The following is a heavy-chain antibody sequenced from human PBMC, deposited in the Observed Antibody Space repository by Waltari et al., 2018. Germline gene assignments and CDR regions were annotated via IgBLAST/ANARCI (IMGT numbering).Heavy chain of an antibody. Sequence: QVQLQESGPGLVRPSQTLSLTCTVSGGSLSSGSVYWTWIRQPAGKGLEWVGHIFTSGSTNYNPFLKSRVSVSLDTSENQFSLRLSSVTAADTAVYYCARDEARYYDIMTGGGYYGLDVWGQGTTVTVSS. J-gene: IGHJ6*02. CDR1: GGSLSSGSVY. CDR2: IFTSGST. D-gene: IGHD3-9*01. V-gene: IGHV4-61*02. CDR3: ARDEARYYDIMTGGGYYGLDV.